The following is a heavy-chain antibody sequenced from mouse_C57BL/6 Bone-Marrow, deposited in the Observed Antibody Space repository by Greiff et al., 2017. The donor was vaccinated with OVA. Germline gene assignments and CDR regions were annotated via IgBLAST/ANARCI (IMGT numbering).Heavy chain of an antibody. CDR1: GYTFTDYN. Sequence: EVQLQESGPELVKPGASVKIPCKASGYTFTDYNMDWVKQSHGKSLEWIGDINPNNGGTIYNQKFKGKATLTVDKSSSTAYMGLRSLTSEDTAVYDCANSSPYWYFDVWGTGTTVTVSS. CDR2: INPNNGGT. V-gene: IGHV1-18*01. CDR3: ANSSPYWYFDV. D-gene: IGHD1-1*01. J-gene: IGHJ1*03.